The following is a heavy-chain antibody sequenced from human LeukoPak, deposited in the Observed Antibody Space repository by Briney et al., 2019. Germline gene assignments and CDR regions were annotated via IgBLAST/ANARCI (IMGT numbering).Heavy chain of an antibody. J-gene: IGHJ4*02. D-gene: IGHD2-2*01. CDR2: ISTSGNTI. Sequence: GGSLRLSCAASGFTFSFYEMNWVRQAPGKGLEWVSYISTSGNTIYYADSVKGRFTISRDNSKNTLYLQMNSLRAEDTAVYYCAKDIAEYCSSTSCYTTDYWGQGTLVTVSS. CDR3: AKDIAEYCSSTSCYTTDY. CDR1: GFTFSFYE. V-gene: IGHV3-48*03.